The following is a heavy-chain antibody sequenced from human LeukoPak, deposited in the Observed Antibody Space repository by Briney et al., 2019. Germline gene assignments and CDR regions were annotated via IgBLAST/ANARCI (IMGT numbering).Heavy chain of an antibody. CDR3: ARAASGDAIDYYGSGRRYYSYYMDV. Sequence: SETLSLTCAVYGGSFSGYYWSWIRQPPGKGLEWIGEINHSGSTNYNPSLKSRVTISVDTSKNQFSLKLTSVTAADTAVYFCARAASGDAIDYYGSGRRYYSYYMDVWGKGTTVSISS. V-gene: IGHV4-34*01. D-gene: IGHD3-10*01. J-gene: IGHJ6*03. CDR1: GGSFSGYY. CDR2: INHSGST.